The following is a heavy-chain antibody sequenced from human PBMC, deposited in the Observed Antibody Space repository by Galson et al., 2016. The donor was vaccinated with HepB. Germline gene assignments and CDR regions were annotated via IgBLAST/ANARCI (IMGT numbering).Heavy chain of an antibody. CDR2: ISASGGGT. Sequence: SLRLSCAAYGCTFSSYTMNWVRQAPGQGLVWVSLISASGGGTHYADYVKGRFTITRDNSKNTLYLQMNSLRGEDTAVYYCAKVVGRFGTGGDAFDIWGQGTMVTVSS. D-gene: IGHD3-10*01. V-gene: IGHV3-23*01. CDR1: GCTFSSYT. J-gene: IGHJ3*02. CDR3: AKVVGRFGTGGDAFDI.